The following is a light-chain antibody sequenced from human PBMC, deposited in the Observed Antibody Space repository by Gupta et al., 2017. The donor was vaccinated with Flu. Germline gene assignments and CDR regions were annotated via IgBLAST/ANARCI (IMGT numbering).Light chain of an antibody. CDR3: AAWDDSLNAWL. V-gene: IGLV1-44*01. Sequence: QSVLTQSPSASGTPGQWVTIPCSGSGSNIGSNLVSWYQHLPGTAPKLLIHTNAHRPSGVPDRFSASKSVTSASLAIRGLQSEDEADYYCAAWDDSLNAWLFGGGTKLTVL. CDR2: TNA. J-gene: IGLJ3*02. CDR1: GSNIGSNL.